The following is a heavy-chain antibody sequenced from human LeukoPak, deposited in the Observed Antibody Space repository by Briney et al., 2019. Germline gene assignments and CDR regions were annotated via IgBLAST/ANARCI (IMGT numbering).Heavy chain of an antibody. CDR3: ARAGAYSSSSVDY. CDR2: IYYSGST. V-gene: IGHV4-59*12. CDR1: GGSISSYY. J-gene: IGHJ4*02. Sequence: SETLSLTCTVSGGSISSYYWSWIRQPPGKGLEWIGYIYYSGSTNYNPSLKSRVTISVDTSKNQFSLKLSSVTAADTAVYYCARAGAYSSSSVDYWGQGTLVTVSS. D-gene: IGHD6-6*01.